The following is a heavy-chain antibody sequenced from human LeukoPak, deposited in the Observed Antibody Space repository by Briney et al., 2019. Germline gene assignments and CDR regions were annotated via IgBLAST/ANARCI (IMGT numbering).Heavy chain of an antibody. CDR3: AREIVVVPSFDY. Sequence: GGSLRLSCAASGFTVSSNYMNWVRQAPGKGLEWVSSISSSSSYIYYADSVKGRSTISRDNAKNSLYLQMNSLRAEDTAVYYCAREIVVVPSFDYWGQGTLVTVSS. J-gene: IGHJ4*02. V-gene: IGHV3-21*01. CDR2: ISSSSSYI. D-gene: IGHD3-22*01. CDR1: GFTVSSNY.